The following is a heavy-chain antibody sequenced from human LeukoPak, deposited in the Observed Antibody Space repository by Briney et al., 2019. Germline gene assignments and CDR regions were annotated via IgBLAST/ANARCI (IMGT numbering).Heavy chain of an antibody. D-gene: IGHD2-8*01. CDR2: IGGSGGNT. CDR3: AQWHTVDY. CDR1: GFTFSSAP. J-gene: IGHJ4*02. Sequence: PGGSLRLSCAASGFTFSSAPMSWVRQAPGKGQEWVSVIGGSGGNTNYADSVRGRFTISRDNSKNTLYLQMNSLRAEDTAVYYCAQWHTVDYWGQGTLVTVSS. V-gene: IGHV3-23*01.